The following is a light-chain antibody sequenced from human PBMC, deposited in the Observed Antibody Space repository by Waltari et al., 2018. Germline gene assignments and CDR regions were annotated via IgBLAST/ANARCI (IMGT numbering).Light chain of an antibody. CDR2: EAR. CDR3: CSYGGSYTWV. CDR1: NSDVGAYNL. V-gene: IGLV2-23*01. Sequence: QSALTQPASVSGSPGQAINISCTGTNSDVGAYNLVSWYQQYPGRAPRLMIYEARNRPSGVSNRFSASKSGNTASLTSSGLQADDEADYYCCSYGGSYTWVFGGGTKVTVL. J-gene: IGLJ3*02.